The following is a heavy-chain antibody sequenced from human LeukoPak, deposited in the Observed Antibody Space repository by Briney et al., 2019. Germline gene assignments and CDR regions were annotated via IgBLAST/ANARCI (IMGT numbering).Heavy chain of an antibody. CDR1: GGSISSYY. CDR3: ARDTYYYDSSGYYYFDY. J-gene: IGHJ4*02. V-gene: IGHV4-59*12. CDR2: IYYSGST. D-gene: IGHD3-22*01. Sequence: SETLSLTCTVSGGSISSYYWSWIRQPPGKGLEWIGYIYYSGSTNYRPSLKSRVTMSVDTSKNQFSLKLSSVTAADTAVYSCARDTYYYDSSGYYYFDYWGQGTLVTVSS.